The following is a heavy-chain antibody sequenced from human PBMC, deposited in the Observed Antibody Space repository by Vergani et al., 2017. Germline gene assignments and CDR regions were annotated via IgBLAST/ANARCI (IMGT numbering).Heavy chain of an antibody. CDR1: GYTFTGYY. CDR3: ARVWIFGVTDYYYMDV. Sequence: QVQLVQSGAEVKKPGASVKVSCKASGYTFTGYYMHWVRQAPGQGLEWMGWINPNSGGTNYAQKFQGRVTITADESTSTAYMELSSLRSEDTAVYYCARVWIFGVTDYYYMDVWGKGP. CDR2: INPNSGGT. D-gene: IGHD3-3*01. V-gene: IGHV1-2*02. J-gene: IGHJ6*03.